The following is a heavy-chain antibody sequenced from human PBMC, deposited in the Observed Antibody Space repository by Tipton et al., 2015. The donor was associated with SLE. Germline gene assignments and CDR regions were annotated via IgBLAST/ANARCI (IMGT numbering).Heavy chain of an antibody. J-gene: IGHJ4*02. CDR1: GGSISSSSYT. D-gene: IGHD5-18*01. CDR3: ARRADTATVGYLDY. V-gene: IGHV4-39*01. CDR2: IHYSGTT. Sequence: TLSLTCTVSGGSISSSSYTWGWIRQPPGKGLEWIGTIHYSGTTYYNPSLRSRVTISVDTSKSQFSLKLTPVTAADTAVYYCARRADTATVGYLDYWGQGIQVTVPS.